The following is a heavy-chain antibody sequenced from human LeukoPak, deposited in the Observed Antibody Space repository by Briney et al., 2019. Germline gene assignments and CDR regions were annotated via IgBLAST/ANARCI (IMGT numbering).Heavy chain of an antibody. V-gene: IGHV4-38-2*01. J-gene: IGHJ4*02. Sequence: PSETLSPTCAVHAYSISSDYYWAWIRPPPGKGLEWIGCIYHSGNTCYNPSLKSRITISVDTSKNQFSLKVSSVTAADTAVYYCASSKSGYIDYWGQGTLVTVSS. CDR3: ASSKSGYIDY. D-gene: IGHD1-26*01. CDR2: IYHSGNT. CDR1: AYSISSDYY.